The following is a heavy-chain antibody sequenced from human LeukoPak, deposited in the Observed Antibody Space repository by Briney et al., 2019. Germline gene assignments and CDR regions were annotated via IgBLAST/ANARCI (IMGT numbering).Heavy chain of an antibody. Sequence: ASVKVSCTASGGTFSSYAISWVRQAPGQGLEWMGGIIPIFGTANYAQKFQGRVTMTRDTSTSTVYMELSSLRSEDTAVYYCARDHVLFGVVPRQYYYHGMDVWGQGTTVTVSS. CDR2: IIPIFGTA. CDR1: GGTFSSYA. J-gene: IGHJ6*02. CDR3: ARDHVLFGVVPRQYYYHGMDV. V-gene: IGHV1-69*05. D-gene: IGHD3-3*01.